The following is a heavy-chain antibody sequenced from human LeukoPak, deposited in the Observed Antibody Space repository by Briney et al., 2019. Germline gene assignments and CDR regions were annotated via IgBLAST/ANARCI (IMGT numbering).Heavy chain of an antibody. D-gene: IGHD3-10*01. V-gene: IGHV3-11*05. J-gene: IGHJ5*02. Sequence: PGGSLRLSCAASGFRFSDYYMSWIRQAPGKGLEWVSYISSSGSYTDYADSVKGRFTISRGNAKNSLYLQMNSLRAEDTAVYYCARDGLVRGWSGTYWFDPWGQGTLVTVSS. CDR2: ISSSGSYT. CDR1: GFRFSDYY. CDR3: ARDGLVRGWSGTYWFDP.